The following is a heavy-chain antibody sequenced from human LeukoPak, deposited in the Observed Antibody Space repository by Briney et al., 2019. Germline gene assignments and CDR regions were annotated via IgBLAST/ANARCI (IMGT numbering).Heavy chain of an antibody. V-gene: IGHV1-2*02. D-gene: IGHD3-22*01. CDR2: INPNNGGT. J-gene: IGHJ4*02. CDR1: GYTFTAYY. CDR3: ARRCDTSSYYTYYFDY. Sequence: GASVKVSCKASGYTFTAYYIHWVRQAPGQGLEWMGWINPNNGGTNYAQKFQGRVTMTRDTSISTAYMELSRLRSDDTAVYFCARRCDTSSYYTYYFDYWGQGTLVTVSS.